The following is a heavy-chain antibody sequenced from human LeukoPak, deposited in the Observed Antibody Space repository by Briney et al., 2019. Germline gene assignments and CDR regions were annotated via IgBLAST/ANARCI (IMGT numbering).Heavy chain of an antibody. CDR2: ISGSGGST. CDR3: AKCGVDTAMVEDDAFDI. J-gene: IGHJ3*02. CDR1: GFTFSSYA. V-gene: IGHV3-23*01. Sequence: RSGGSLRLSCAASGFTFSSYAMSWVRQAPGKGLEWVSAISGSGGSTYYADSMKGRFTISRDNSKNTLYLQMNSLRAEDTAVYYCAKCGVDTAMVEDDAFDIWGQGTMVTVSS. D-gene: IGHD5-18*01.